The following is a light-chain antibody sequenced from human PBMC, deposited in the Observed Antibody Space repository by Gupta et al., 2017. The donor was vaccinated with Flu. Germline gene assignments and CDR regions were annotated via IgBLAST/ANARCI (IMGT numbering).Light chain of an antibody. CDR3: QQRSNWPFT. Sequence: GQTDSVSCRARQSVSSYLAWYQQKPGQAPRLLISDASIRATAIPARFSGSGSGTDFTLTSSSLQPEDFAVYYCQQRSNWPFTFGQGTRLEI. J-gene: IGKJ5*01. V-gene: IGKV3-11*01. CDR1: QSVSSY. CDR2: DAS.